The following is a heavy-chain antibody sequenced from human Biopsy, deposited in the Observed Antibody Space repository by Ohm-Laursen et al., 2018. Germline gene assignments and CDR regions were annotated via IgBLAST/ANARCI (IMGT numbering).Heavy chain of an antibody. J-gene: IGHJ4*02. Sequence: SDTLSLTCEVSGESFSDYYWSWIRQSPGKGLEWIGEINHRGRSSYSPSLQSRVTISVDASKNQFPLNVKSVTAADTAVYFCAREGGGLLPIRLTDFWGPGMMVTVSS. D-gene: IGHD1-26*01. CDR1: GESFSDYY. V-gene: IGHV4-34*01. CDR3: AREGGGLLPIRLTDF. CDR2: INHRGRS.